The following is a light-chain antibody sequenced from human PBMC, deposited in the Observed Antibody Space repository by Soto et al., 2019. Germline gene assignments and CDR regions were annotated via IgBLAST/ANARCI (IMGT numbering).Light chain of an antibody. CDR1: SSNIGNNY. CDR3: GTWDSSLTVVL. CDR2: DNN. V-gene: IGLV1-51*01. J-gene: IGLJ2*01. Sequence: QSVLTQPPSVSAAPGQIVTISCSGSSSNIGNNYVYWYQKFPGTAPKLLIYDNNKRPSGIPDRFSGSKSGTSAILGITGLQTGDEADYYCGTWDSSLTVVLFGGGTKLTVL.